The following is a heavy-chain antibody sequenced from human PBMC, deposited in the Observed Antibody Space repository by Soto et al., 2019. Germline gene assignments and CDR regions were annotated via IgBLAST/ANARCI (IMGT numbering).Heavy chain of an antibody. CDR2: ISGSGGST. J-gene: IGHJ2*01. D-gene: IGHD6-13*01. V-gene: IGHV3-23*01. CDR1: GFTFSSYA. Sequence: EVQLLESGGGLVQPGGSLRLSCAASGFTFSSYAMSWVRQATGKGLEWVSAISGSGGSTYYADSVKGRFTISRDNSKNTLYLQLNSLRAEDTAVYYCANRGKTGWYFDLWGRGTLVTVSS. CDR3: ANRGKTGWYFDL.